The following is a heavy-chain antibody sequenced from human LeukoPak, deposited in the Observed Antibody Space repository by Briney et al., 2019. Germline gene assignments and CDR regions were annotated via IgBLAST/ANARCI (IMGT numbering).Heavy chain of an antibody. CDR1: GFTFSNAW. J-gene: IGHJ6*02. D-gene: IGHD3-10*01. V-gene: IGHV3-15*01. CDR3: TTDTGGRVTMVRGVIIPDYYYYGMDV. Sequence: PGGSLRLSCAASGFTFSNAWMSWVRQAPGKGLEWGGRIKSKTDGGTTDYAAPVKGRFTISRDDSKNTLYLQMNSLKTEDTAVYYCTTDTGGRVTMVRGVIIPDYYYYGMDVWGQGTTVTVSS. CDR2: IKSKTDGGTT.